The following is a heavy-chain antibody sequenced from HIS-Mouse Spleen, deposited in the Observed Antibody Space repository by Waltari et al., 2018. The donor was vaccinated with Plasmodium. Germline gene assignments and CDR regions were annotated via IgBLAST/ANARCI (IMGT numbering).Heavy chain of an antibody. CDR2: IYYSGSN. CDR1: GGSISSYY. D-gene: IGHD6-6*01. Sequence: QVQLQESGPGLVKPSETLSLTCTVSGGSISSYYWSWIRQPPGKGLAWIAYIYYSGSNNSNPSLKMRVTLSVCTSKTQFSLKLSSVTAADTAVFYCARGGYSSSSYYFDYWGQGTLVTVSS. CDR3: ARGGYSSSSYYFDY. V-gene: IGHV4-59*01. J-gene: IGHJ4*02.